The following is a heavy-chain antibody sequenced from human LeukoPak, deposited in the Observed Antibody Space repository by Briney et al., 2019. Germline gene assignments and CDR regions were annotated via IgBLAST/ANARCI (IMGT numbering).Heavy chain of an antibody. CDR2: IYYSGST. J-gene: IGHJ4*02. V-gene: IGHV4-39*01. CDR3: ARLASPDFWSGYYPTVVDY. CDR1: GGSISSGSYY. D-gene: IGHD3-3*01. Sequence: PSETLSLTCTVSGGSISSGSYYWSWIRQPPGKGLEWIGSIYYSGSTYHNPSLKSRVTISVDTSKNQFSLKLSSVTAADTAVYYCARLASPDFWSGYYPTVVDYWGQGTLVTVSS.